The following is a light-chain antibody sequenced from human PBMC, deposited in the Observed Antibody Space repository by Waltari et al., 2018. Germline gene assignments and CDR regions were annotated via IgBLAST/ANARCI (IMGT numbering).Light chain of an antibody. CDR3: QQRSNWPS. Sequence: EIVLTQSPATLSLSPGERATLSCRARQSVSSHLAWYQQKPGQAPRLLIYDASNRATGIPARFSGSGAGTDFTLTISSLEPEDFAVYYCQQRSNWPSFGQGTKLEIK. CDR1: QSVSSH. CDR2: DAS. V-gene: IGKV3-11*01. J-gene: IGKJ2*03.